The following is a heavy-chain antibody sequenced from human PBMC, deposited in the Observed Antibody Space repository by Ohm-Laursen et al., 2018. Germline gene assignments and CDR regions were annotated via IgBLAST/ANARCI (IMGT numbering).Heavy chain of an antibody. CDR1: GFTFSSYG. D-gene: IGHD2-15*01. V-gene: IGHV3-30*18. Sequence: SLRLSCAASGFTFSSYGMHWVRQAPGKGLEWVAVISYDGSNKYYADSVKGRFTISRDNSKNTLYLQMNSLRAEDTAVYYCAKDGGLPYYYGMDVWGQGTTVTVSS. CDR3: AKDGGLPYYYGMDV. J-gene: IGHJ6*02. CDR2: ISYDGSNK.